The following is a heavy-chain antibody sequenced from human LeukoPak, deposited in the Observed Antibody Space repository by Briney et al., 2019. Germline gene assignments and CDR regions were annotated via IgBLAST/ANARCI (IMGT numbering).Heavy chain of an antibody. V-gene: IGHV4-39*01. Sequence: PSETLSLTCAVSGGSISGSRYSWGWIRQPPGKGLEWIGSIYSGSTYYNPSLKSRLTISVDTSKNQFSLKLSSVTAADAAVYYCARHSSFFSPLYPWGQGTLVTVSS. CDR3: ARHSSFFSPLYP. CDR1: GGSISGSRYS. CDR2: IYSGST. J-gene: IGHJ5*02. D-gene: IGHD1-26*01.